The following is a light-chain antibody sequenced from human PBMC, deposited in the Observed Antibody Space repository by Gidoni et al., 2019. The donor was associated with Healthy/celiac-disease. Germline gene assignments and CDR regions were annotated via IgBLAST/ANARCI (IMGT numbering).Light chain of an antibody. CDR3: QQFNSYPLT. Sequence: AIQLTQSPSSLSASVGDRVTITCRASHGISSALAWYQQQPGKAPKLLIYDASSLESGVPARFSGSGSGTDFTLPISSLQPEDFATYYCQQFNSYPLTFGGGTKVEIK. J-gene: IGKJ4*01. CDR1: HGISSA. V-gene: IGKV1-13*02. CDR2: DAS.